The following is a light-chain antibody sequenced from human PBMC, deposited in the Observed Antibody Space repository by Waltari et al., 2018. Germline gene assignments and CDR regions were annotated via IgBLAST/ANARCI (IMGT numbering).Light chain of an antibody. J-gene: IGKJ1*01. CDR3: QQYTTSPPT. Sequence: IVLTQSPGTLSLSAGEGAPLSCRASQTISSAYLAWYQQKPGQPPRLLIYGASNRAPGVPDRFSGSGSGTDFTLTISRLESDDFAVYYCQQYTTSPPTFGQGTKVEMK. CDR2: GAS. CDR1: QTISSAY. V-gene: IGKV3-20*01.